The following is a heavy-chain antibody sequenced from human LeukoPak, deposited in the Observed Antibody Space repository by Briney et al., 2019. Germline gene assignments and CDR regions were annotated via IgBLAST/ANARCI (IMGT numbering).Heavy chain of an antibody. D-gene: IGHD5-18*01. CDR3: AREIHSYGYVGPLNPFDY. J-gene: IGHJ4*02. CDR1: GGSISSYY. CDR2: IYTNGST. Sequence: PSETLSLTCTVSGGSISSYYWSWIRQPAGKGLEWIGRIYTNGSTNYNPSLKSRVTMAVDTSKNQFSLKLSSVTAADTAVYYCAREIHSYGYVGPLNPFDYWGQGTLVTVSS. V-gene: IGHV4-4*07.